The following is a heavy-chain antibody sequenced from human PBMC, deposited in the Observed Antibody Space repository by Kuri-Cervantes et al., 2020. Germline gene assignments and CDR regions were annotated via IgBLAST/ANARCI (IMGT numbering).Heavy chain of an antibody. D-gene: IGHD2/OR15-2a*01. Sequence: SLKISCAASGFTFDDYAMHWVRQAPGKGLEWVSGVNWNSDSIAYADSVKGRFTISRDNAKNSLYLQMNSLRAEDTAVYYCARIWSTVGYYYYMDVWGKGTTVTVSS. CDR2: VNWNSDSI. CDR1: GFTFDDYA. J-gene: IGHJ6*03. CDR3: ARIWSTVGYYYYMDV. V-gene: IGHV3-9*01.